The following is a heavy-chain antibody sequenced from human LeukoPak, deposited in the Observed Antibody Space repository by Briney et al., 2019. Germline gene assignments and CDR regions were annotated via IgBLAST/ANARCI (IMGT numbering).Heavy chain of an antibody. CDR2: IYYSGST. CDR1: GGSISSHY. Sequence: SETLSLTCTVSGGSISSHYWSWIRQPPGKGLEWIGYIYYSGSTNYNPSLKSRVTISVDTSKNQFSLKLSSVTAADTDVYYCARGGYYDSSGYFAGDWFDPWGQGTLVTVSS. D-gene: IGHD3-22*01. J-gene: IGHJ5*02. CDR3: ARGGYYDSSGYFAGDWFDP. V-gene: IGHV4-59*11.